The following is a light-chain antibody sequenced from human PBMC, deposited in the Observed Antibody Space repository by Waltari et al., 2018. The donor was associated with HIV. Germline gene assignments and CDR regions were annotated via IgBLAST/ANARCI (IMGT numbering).Light chain of an antibody. Sequence: EIVITQSPATLSVSPGETATLSCRASQSGSSNVAWNQQKPGQAPRLLIYVASTRTTGIAPRFSGRGSETEFTLTINSLQSEDFAVYYCQQYNNGPPTFGQGTKLEIK. V-gene: IGKV3-15*01. J-gene: IGKJ2*01. CDR1: QSGSSN. CDR2: VAS. CDR3: QQYNNGPPT.